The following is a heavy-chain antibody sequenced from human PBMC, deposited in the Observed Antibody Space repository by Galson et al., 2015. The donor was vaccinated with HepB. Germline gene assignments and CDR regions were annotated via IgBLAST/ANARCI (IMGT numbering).Heavy chain of an antibody. V-gene: IGHV1-18*01. CDR3: ARDRAYYEFWSGFSWGDHFDF. D-gene: IGHD3-3*01. Sequence: SVKVSCKASGYTFTSYGISWVRQAPGQGLEWMGWISGYNDNTNYAQKLQGRVTMTTDTSTSTAYMELRSLRSDDTAVYYCARDRAYYEFWSGFSWGDHFDFWGQGTLVTVSS. CDR2: ISGYNDNT. J-gene: IGHJ4*02. CDR1: GYTFTSYG.